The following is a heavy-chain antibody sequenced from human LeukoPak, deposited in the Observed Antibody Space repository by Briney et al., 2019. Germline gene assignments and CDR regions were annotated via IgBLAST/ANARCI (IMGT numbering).Heavy chain of an antibody. J-gene: IGHJ4*02. D-gene: IGHD6-6*01. CDR3: ARPRDSSSSYYFDN. Sequence: GESLRISCKGSGYRFTSYWIGWVRQMPGKGLELMGIIYPGDSDTRYSPSFQGQVTISADKSISTAYLQWSSLKASDTAIYYCARPRDSSSSYYFDNWGQGTLVTVSS. CDR2: IYPGDSDT. V-gene: IGHV5-51*01. CDR1: GYRFTSYW.